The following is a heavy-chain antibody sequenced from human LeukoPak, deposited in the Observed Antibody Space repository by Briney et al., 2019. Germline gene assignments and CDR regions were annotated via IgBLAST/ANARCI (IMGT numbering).Heavy chain of an antibody. CDR3: ARGSSYMDV. V-gene: IGHV4-39*07. Sequence: SETLSLTCSVSGGSISTRNYNWGWIRQPPGQGLEWIGNTGTTHYFPSLRSRVTISRDTPNNQFSLKLSSVTAADTAVYFCARGSSYMDVWGKGTAVTVSS. CDR2: TGTT. D-gene: IGHD3-10*01. J-gene: IGHJ6*03. CDR1: GGSISTRNYN.